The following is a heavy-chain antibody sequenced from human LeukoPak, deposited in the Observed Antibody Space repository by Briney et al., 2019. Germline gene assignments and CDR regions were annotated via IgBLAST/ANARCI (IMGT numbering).Heavy chain of an antibody. CDR3: ARIPTALPDAFDI. CDR1: GYSFTSYW. V-gene: IGHV5-51*01. Sequence: HGESLKISCKGSGYSFTSYWIGWVRQMPGKGLEWMGVIYPGDSDTRYSPSFQGQVTISADRSISTAYLQWGSLKASDTAMYYCARIPTALPDAFDIWGLGTMVTVSS. D-gene: IGHD2-2*02. CDR2: IYPGDSDT. J-gene: IGHJ3*02.